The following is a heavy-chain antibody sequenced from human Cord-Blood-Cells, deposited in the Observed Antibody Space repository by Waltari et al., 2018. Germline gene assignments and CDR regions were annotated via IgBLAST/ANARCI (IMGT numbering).Heavy chain of an antibody. J-gene: IGHJ4*02. CDR1: GYTFTGYY. CDR2: INPNSGGT. Sequence: QVQLVQSGAEVKKPGASVKVSCKASGYTFTGYYMHCVRQAPGQGLEWMGWINPNSGGTNYAQKFQGRVTMTRDTSISTAYMELSRLRSDDTAVYYCARDEGANYDSSGYFDYWGQGTLVTVSS. CDR3: ARDEGANYDSSGYFDY. D-gene: IGHD3-22*01. V-gene: IGHV1-2*02.